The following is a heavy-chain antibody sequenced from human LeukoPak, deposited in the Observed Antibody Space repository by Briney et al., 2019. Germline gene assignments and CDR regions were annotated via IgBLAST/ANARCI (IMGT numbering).Heavy chain of an antibody. V-gene: IGHV4-59*01. D-gene: IGHD3-3*01. J-gene: IGHJ4*02. CDR1: GGSISSYY. CDR3: ASRSGYYWGFDY. CDR2: IYYSGST. Sequence: SETLSLTCTVSGGSISSYYWSWIRQPPGKGLEWIGYIYYSGSTNYNPSLKSRVTISVDTSKNQFSLKLSSVTAADTAVYCCASRSGYYWGFDYWGQGTLVTVSS.